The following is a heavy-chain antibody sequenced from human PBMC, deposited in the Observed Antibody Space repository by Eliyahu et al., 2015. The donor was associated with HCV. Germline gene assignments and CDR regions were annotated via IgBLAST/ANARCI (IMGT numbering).Heavy chain of an antibody. CDR1: GFTFSTNI. D-gene: IGHD5-12*01. CDR2: ISGNGGST. CDR3: VRGGLDDF. J-gene: IGHJ4*02. V-gene: IGHV3-64D*09. Sequence: EVQLVESGGGLVQPGGXLRLSCSASGFTFSTNIMHWVRQAPGKGLEYVSVISGNGGSTYYADSVKGRFTVSRDNSKNTLYLQMSSLRAEDTAVYYCVRGGLDDFWGQGTLVTVSS.